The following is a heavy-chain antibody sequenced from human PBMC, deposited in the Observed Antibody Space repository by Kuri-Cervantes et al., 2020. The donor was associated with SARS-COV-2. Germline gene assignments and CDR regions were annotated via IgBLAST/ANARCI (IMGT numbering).Heavy chain of an antibody. CDR3: AGSSGDIEVVQVFDP. CDR1: GGSISSYY. J-gene: IGHJ5*02. CDR2: IYYSGST. D-gene: IGHD2-15*01. V-gene: IGHV4-59*01. Sequence: SETLSLTCTVSGGSISSYYWSWIRQPPGRGLEWIGYIYYSGSTNYNPSLKSRVTISVDTSKNQFSLKLSSVTAADTAVYYCAGSSGDIEVVQVFDPWGQGTMVTVSS.